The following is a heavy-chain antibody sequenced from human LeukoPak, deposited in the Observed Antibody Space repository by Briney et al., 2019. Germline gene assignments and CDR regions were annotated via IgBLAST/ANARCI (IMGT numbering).Heavy chain of an antibody. J-gene: IGHJ4*02. CDR3: ARDLEAANTYYFDY. CDR2: ISSAGTT. V-gene: IGHV3-66*01. CDR1: GFTVSSSY. D-gene: IGHD6-13*01. Sequence: GSLRLSCAASGFTVSSSYISWVRQAPGKGLEWVSIISSAGTTYYADSVKGRFTISRDNSKNTAYLQVNSLRDEDTAVYYCARDLEAANTYYFDYWGQGTMVTVSS.